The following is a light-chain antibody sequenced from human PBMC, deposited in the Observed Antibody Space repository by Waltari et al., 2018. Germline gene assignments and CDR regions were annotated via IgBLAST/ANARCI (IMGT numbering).Light chain of an antibody. CDR2: GAS. V-gene: IGKV3-20*01. J-gene: IGKJ2*01. CDR1: QRLTKKY. Sequence: VLTQSPGTLSLSPGERATLPCRASQRLTKKYLAWDRQKPGQAPRLLIYGASSRAAGIPDRFSGSGSGTDFTLTISRLEPDDFAVYYCQQYGSSIMYTFGQGTKLEIK. CDR3: QQYGSSIMYT.